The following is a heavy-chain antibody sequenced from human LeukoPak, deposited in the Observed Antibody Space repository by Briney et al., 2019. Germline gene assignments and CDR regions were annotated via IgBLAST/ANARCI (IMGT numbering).Heavy chain of an antibody. Sequence: ASVKVSCKASGYTFTSYAMHRVRQAPGQRLEWMGWINAGDGNTKYSQKFQGRVTITRDTSASTAYMELSSLRSEDTAVYYCARDLGYSSGWYGRGYFDYWGQGTLVTVSS. D-gene: IGHD6-19*01. J-gene: IGHJ4*02. CDR1: GYTFTSYA. V-gene: IGHV1-3*01. CDR3: ARDLGYSSGWYGRGYFDY. CDR2: INAGDGNT.